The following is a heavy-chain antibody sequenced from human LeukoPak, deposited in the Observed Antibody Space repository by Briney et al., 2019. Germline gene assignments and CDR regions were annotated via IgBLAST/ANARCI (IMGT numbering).Heavy chain of an antibody. Sequence: GGSLRLSCAASGFTFSSYEMNWVRQAPGKGLEWVSYISSSGSTIYYADSVKGRFTISRDNAKNSLYLQMNSLRAEDTAVYYCARESGAGYGVGFDYWGQGTLVTVSS. V-gene: IGHV3-48*03. CDR3: ARESGAGYGVGFDY. D-gene: IGHD4-17*01. J-gene: IGHJ4*02. CDR2: ISSSGSTI. CDR1: GFTFSSYE.